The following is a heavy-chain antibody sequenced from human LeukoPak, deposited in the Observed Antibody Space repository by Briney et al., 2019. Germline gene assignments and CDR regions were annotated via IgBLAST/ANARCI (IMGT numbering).Heavy chain of an antibody. CDR2: ISSSSSYI. CDR1: GFTFSSYS. Sequence: PGGSLRLSCAASGFTFSSYSMNWVRQAPGKGLEWVSSISSSSSYIYYADSVKGRFTISRDNTKNSLYLQMNSLRAEDTAVYYCARRTYYYDSTYYYVSFFDYWGRGTLATVSS. J-gene: IGHJ4*02. CDR3: ARRTYYYDSTYYYVSFFDY. D-gene: IGHD3-22*01. V-gene: IGHV3-21*01.